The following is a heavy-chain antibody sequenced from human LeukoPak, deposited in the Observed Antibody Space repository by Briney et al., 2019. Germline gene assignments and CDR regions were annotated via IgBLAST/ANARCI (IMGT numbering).Heavy chain of an antibody. V-gene: IGHV3-23*01. J-gene: IGHJ4*02. CDR2: ISGSGYST. CDR1: GFTFSSYA. CDR3: AKEARYSCYDYPDY. D-gene: IGHD5-12*01. Sequence: HAGGSLRLSCAASGFTFSSYAMRWVRQAPGKGLEWVSAISGSGYSTYYADSVKGRFTISRDNSKNTLYLQMNSLRAEDTAVYDFAKEARYSCYDYPDYWGQGTLVTVSS.